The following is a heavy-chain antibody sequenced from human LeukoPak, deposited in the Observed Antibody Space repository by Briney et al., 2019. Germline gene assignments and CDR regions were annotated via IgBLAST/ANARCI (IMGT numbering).Heavy chain of an antibody. J-gene: IGHJ5*02. D-gene: IGHD3-3*01. CDR1: GGSFSGYY. Sequence: KTSETLSLTCAVYGGSFSGYYWSWIRQPPGKGLEWIGEINHSGSTNYNPSLKSRVTISVDTSKNQFSLKLSSVTAADTAVYYCARPGYDFRSSFDPWGQGTLVTVSS. CDR3: ARPGYDFRSSFDP. CDR2: INHSGST. V-gene: IGHV4-34*01.